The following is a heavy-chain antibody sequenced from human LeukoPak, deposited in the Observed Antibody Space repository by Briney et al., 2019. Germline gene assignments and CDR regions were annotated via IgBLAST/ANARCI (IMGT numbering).Heavy chain of an antibody. V-gene: IGHV4-4*07. CDR2: IYTSGST. CDR1: GGSLSSYY. D-gene: IGHD2-15*01. Sequence: SETLSLTCTVSGGSLSSYYCSWIRQPAGKGLEWIGRIYTSGSTNYNPSLKSRVTMSVDTSKNQFSLKLSSVTAADTAVYYCARAGKVVVAATRNGMDVWGQGTTVTVSS. J-gene: IGHJ6*02. CDR3: ARAGKVVVAATRNGMDV.